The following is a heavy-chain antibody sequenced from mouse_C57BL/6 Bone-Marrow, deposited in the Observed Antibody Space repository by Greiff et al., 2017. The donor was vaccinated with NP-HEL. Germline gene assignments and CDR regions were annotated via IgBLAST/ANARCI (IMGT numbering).Heavy chain of an antibody. CDR2: IRSKSNNYAT. V-gene: IGHV10-1*01. D-gene: IGHD2-2*01. CDR3: VRHGYDYGYFDV. CDR1: GFSFNTYA. Sequence: EVKLMESGGGLVQPKGSLKLSCAASGFSFNTYAMNWVRQAPGKGLEWVARIRSKSNNYATYYADSVKDRFTISRDDSESMLYLQMNNLKTEDTAMYYCVRHGYDYGYFDVWGTGTTVTVSS. J-gene: IGHJ1*03.